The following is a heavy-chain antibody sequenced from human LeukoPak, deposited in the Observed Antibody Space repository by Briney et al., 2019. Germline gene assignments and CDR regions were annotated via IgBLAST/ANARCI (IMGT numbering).Heavy chain of an antibody. V-gene: IGHV3-23*01. D-gene: IGHD3-22*01. CDR1: GFTFSSYA. CDR3: AKGDDSSGYLNDY. CDR2: ISGSGGST. J-gene: IGHJ4*02. Sequence: GGSLRLSCAASGFTFSSYAMSCVRQAPGKGLEWVSAISGSGGSTYYADSVKGRFTISRDNSKNTLYLQMNSLRAEDTAVYYCAKGDDSSGYLNDYWGQGTLVTVSS.